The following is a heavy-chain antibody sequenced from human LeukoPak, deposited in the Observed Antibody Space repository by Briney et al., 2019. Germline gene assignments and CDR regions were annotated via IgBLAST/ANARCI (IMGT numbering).Heavy chain of an antibody. V-gene: IGHV4-34*01. CDR1: GGSLSGYY. CDR3: ASITMIVADGDY. CDR2: INHSGST. Sequence: SETLSLTCAVYGGSLSGYYWSWIRQPPGKGLEWIGEINHSGSTNYNPSLKSRVTISVDTSENQFSLKLSSVTAADTAVYYCASITMIVADGDYRGQGTLVTVSS. J-gene: IGHJ4*02. D-gene: IGHD3-22*01.